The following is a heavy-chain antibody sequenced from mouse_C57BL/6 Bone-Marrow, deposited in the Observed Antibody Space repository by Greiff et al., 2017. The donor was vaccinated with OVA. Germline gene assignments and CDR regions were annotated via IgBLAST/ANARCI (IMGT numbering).Heavy chain of an antibody. Sequence: VQLKQSGAELVKPGASVKLSCTASGFNIKDYYMHWVKQRTEQGLEWIGRIDPEDGETKYAPKFQGKATITADTSYNTAYLQLSSLTSEDTAVYYCASTVVATHYFDYWGQGTTLTVSS. CDR2: IDPEDGET. V-gene: IGHV14-2*01. J-gene: IGHJ2*01. CDR1: GFNIKDYY. CDR3: ASTVVATHYFDY. D-gene: IGHD1-1*01.